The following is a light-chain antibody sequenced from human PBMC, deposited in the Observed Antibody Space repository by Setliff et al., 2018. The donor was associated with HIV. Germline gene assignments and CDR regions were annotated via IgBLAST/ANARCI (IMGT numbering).Light chain of an antibody. J-gene: IGLJ2*01. CDR1: SSDIGDYNY. CDR2: EVS. Sequence: QSALTQPPSASGSPGQSVTISCTGTSSDIGDYNYVSWYQQHPGKAPKLMIYEVSKRPSGVPDRFSGSKSGNTASLTVSGLQAEDEADYYCSSYAGSNVVFGGGTKVT. V-gene: IGLV2-8*01. CDR3: SSYAGSNVV.